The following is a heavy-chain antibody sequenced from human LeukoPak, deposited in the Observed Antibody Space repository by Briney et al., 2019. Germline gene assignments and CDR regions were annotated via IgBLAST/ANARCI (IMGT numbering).Heavy chain of an antibody. D-gene: IGHD2-2*01. CDR1: GFTFSSYS. Sequence: GGSLRLSCAAPGFTFSSYSMNWVRQAPGKGLEWVSSIGSSSSYIYYADSVKGRFTISRDNAKNSLYLQMNSLRAEDTAVYYCARAVVPAAIPVSDYWGQGTLVTVSS. CDR2: IGSSSSYI. CDR3: ARAVVPAAIPVSDY. J-gene: IGHJ4*02. V-gene: IGHV3-21*01.